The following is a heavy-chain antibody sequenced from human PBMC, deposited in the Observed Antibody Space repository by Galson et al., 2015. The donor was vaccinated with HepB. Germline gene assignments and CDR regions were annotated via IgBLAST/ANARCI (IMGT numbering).Heavy chain of an antibody. CDR1: GFTFSSYW. CDR2: INSDGSST. J-gene: IGHJ4*02. D-gene: IGHD3-22*01. CDR3: AKGLYDSSGWVDY. Sequence: SLRLSCAASGFTFSSYWMHWVRQAPGKGLVWVSRINSDGSSTSYADSVKGRFTISRDNAKNTLYLQMNSLRAEDTALYYCAKGLYDSSGWVDYWGQGTLVTVSS. V-gene: IGHV3-74*01.